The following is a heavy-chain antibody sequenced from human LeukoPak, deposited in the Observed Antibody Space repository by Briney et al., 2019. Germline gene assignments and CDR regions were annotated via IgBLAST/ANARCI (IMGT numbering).Heavy chain of an antibody. CDR1: GGSISSGGYY. D-gene: IGHD5-12*01. J-gene: IGHJ4*02. Sequence: PSETLSLTCTVSGGSISSGGYYWSWIRQLPGKGLEWIGYIYYSGRTYYNPSLRSRVTISVDTSKNHFSLGLSSVTAADTAVYYCARDSGYGQVAYWGQGTLVTVSS. CDR3: ARDSGYGQVAY. CDR2: IYYSGRT. V-gene: IGHV4-31*03.